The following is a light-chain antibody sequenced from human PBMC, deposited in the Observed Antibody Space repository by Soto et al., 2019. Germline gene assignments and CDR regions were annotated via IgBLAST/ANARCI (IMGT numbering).Light chain of an antibody. CDR3: SSYTTSSTPVV. Sequence: QSALTQPASVSGSPGQSITISSTGTSSDLGVYNYVSWYQQHPGKAPKLIIYEVTNRPSGVSNRFSGSKSGNTASLTISGLQAEDEADYYCSSYTTSSTPVVFGGGTKVTVL. V-gene: IGLV2-14*01. J-gene: IGLJ2*01. CDR2: EVT. CDR1: SSDLGVYNY.